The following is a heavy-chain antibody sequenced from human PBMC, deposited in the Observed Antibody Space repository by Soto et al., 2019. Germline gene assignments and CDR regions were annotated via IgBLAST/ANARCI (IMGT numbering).Heavy chain of an antibody. J-gene: IGHJ6*02. V-gene: IGHV3-49*03. CDR3: AKDLFSMVRGASYYSCGMDV. D-gene: IGHD3-10*01. Sequence: GGSLRLFCTASGFTFGDYAMSWFRQAPGKGLEWVGFIRSKPYDGTTEYAASAKGRFTISRDDSKSIAYLQMNSLKTEDTAVYYCAKDLFSMVRGASYYSCGMDVWGQGTTVTVSS. CDR1: GFTFGDYA. CDR2: IRSKPYDGTT.